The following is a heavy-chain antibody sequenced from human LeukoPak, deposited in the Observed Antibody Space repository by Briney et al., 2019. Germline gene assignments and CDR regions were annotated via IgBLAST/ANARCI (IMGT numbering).Heavy chain of an antibody. Sequence: PSETLSLTCTVSGGSISSSSYYWGWIRQPPGTGLEWIGSIYYSGSTYYNPSLKSRVTISVDTSKNQFSLKLSSVTAADTAVYYCARHKGGSYTDFDYWGQGTLVTVSS. D-gene: IGHD1-26*01. J-gene: IGHJ4*02. V-gene: IGHV4-39*01. CDR1: GGSISSSSYY. CDR3: ARHKGGSYTDFDY. CDR2: IYYSGST.